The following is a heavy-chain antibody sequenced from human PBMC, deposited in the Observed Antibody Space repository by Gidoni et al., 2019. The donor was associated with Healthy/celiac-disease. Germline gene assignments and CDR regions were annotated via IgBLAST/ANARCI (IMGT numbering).Heavy chain of an antibody. CDR1: GGSISSISYY. J-gene: IGHJ4*02. V-gene: IGHV4-39*07. CDR3: ARVSGTFGCSSTSCYADYFDY. CDR2: IYYSGST. D-gene: IGHD2-2*01. Sequence: QLQLQESGPGLVKPSETLSLTCTVSGGSISSISYYWGWIRQPPGKGLEWIGNIYYSGSTYYNPSLKSRVTISVDTSKNQFSVKLSSVTAADTAVYYCARVSGTFGCSSTSCYADYFDYWGQGTLVTVSS.